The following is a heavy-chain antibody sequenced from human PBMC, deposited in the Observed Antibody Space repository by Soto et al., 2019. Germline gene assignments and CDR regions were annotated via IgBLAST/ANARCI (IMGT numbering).Heavy chain of an antibody. Sequence: SETLSRTCAVSGFFISSGNYWCFIRKPPGKGLEWIGSIFHGGNTYYNPSLKSRVTISVDMSKNQFSLKLNSVTAADTAVYYCARARWYDAFDVWGQGTVVTVSS. D-gene: IGHD2-15*01. CDR3: ARARWYDAFDV. CDR1: GFFISSGNY. J-gene: IGHJ3*01. V-gene: IGHV4-38-2*01. CDR2: IFHGGNT.